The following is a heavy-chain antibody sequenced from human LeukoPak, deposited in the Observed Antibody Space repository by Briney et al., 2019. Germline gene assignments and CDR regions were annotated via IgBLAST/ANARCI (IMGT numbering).Heavy chain of an antibody. V-gene: IGHV3-53*01. CDR1: GFTVSSNY. D-gene: IGHD4-17*01. J-gene: IGHJ3*02. CDR2: FYSGGSR. Sequence: GGSLRLSCAASGFTVSSNYMSWVRQAPGKGLEWVSVFYSGGSRYYADSVKGRLTISRDNSKNTLYFQMNSLRAEDTAVYYCAREGDYHAFDIWGQGTMVTVSS. CDR3: AREGDYHAFDI.